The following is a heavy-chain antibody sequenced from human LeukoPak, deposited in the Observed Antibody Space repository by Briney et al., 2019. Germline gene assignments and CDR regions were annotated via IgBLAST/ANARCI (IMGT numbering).Heavy chain of an antibody. V-gene: IGHV4-34*01. D-gene: IGHD2-2*01. CDR2: INHSGST. CDR3: ARVVPAAMRAEYFQH. Sequence: SETLSLTCAVYGGSFSGYYWSWLRQPPGKGLEWIGEINHSGSTNYNPSLKSRVTISVDTSKNQFSLKLSSVTAADTAVYYCARVVPAAMRAEYFQHWGQGTLVTVSS. J-gene: IGHJ1*01. CDR1: GGSFSGYY.